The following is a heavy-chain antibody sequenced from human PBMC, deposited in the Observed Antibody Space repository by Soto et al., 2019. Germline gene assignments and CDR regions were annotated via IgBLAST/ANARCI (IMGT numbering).Heavy chain of an antibody. V-gene: IGHV3-72*01. CDR2: SRNSAYSYTT. Sequence: EVQLVESGGGLVQPGGSLRLSCEASGFTLSDHYMDWVRQAPGKGLEWVGRSRNSAYSYTTEYAASVTGRFTVSRDDSRNSLYLQMNSLKSDDTAVYYCARGRTADQTWDFDYWGQGTLVTVSS. D-gene: IGHD6-13*01. CDR3: ARGRTADQTWDFDY. CDR1: GFTLSDHY. J-gene: IGHJ4*02.